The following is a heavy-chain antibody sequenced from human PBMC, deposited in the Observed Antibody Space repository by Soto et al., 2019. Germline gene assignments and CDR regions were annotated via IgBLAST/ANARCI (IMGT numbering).Heavy chain of an antibody. Sequence: EVQLVESGGGVVQPGGSLRLSCAASGFTFDDYGMTWVRQAPGKGLEWVSGINWNGGSTGYADSVKGRFTISRDNAKNSLYLQINSLRAEDTALYHCARDRGGNDYDHWGQGTLVTVSS. CDR2: INWNGGST. CDR1: GFTFDDYG. D-gene: IGHD5-12*01. J-gene: IGHJ4*02. CDR3: ARDRGGNDYDH. V-gene: IGHV3-20*01.